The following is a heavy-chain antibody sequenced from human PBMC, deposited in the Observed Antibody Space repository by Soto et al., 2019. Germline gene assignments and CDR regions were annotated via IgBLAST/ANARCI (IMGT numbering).Heavy chain of an antibody. Sequence: GGSLRLSCAASGFTFSSYAMSWVRQAPGKGLEWVSAISGSGGSTYYADSVKGRFTISRDNSKNTLYLQMNSLRAEDTAVYYCAKDHRGVNWNYVRRDYWGQGTLVTVSS. V-gene: IGHV3-23*01. J-gene: IGHJ4*02. CDR3: AKDHRGVNWNYVRRDY. CDR2: ISGSGGST. D-gene: IGHD1-7*01. CDR1: GFTFSSYA.